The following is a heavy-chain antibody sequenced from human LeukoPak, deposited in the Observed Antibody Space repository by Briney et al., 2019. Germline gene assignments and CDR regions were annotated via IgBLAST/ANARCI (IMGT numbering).Heavy chain of an antibody. D-gene: IGHD3-22*01. V-gene: IGHV3-23*01. Sequence: GGTLRLSCTASGFTFSSYAMSWVRQAPGKGLEWVSVMSGSGGTTYYADSVKGRFTVSRDNSKNTLYLQMNSLRAEDTAVYYCANPNSSGFYSSIRFDYWGQGTLVTVSS. CDR3: ANPNSSGFYSSIRFDY. J-gene: IGHJ4*02. CDR2: MSGSGGTT. CDR1: GFTFSSYA.